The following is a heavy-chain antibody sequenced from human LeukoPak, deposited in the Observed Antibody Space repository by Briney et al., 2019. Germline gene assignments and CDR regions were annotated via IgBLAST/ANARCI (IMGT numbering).Heavy chain of an antibody. Sequence: SETLSLTCTVSGGSISSGSHHWGWFRQSPGKGLEWIGSIYYSRTTYYNPSLNSRVTISVVTSKNQLSLQLNSVTAADTAVYYCVRHDGRSGGTMGALDSWGQGSLVTVSS. V-gene: IGHV4-39*01. CDR1: GGSISSGSHH. CDR3: VRHDGRSGGTMGALDS. CDR2: IYYSRTT. D-gene: IGHD2-15*01. J-gene: IGHJ4*02.